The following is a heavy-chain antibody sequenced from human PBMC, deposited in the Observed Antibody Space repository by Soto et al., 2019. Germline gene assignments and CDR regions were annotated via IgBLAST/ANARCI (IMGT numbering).Heavy chain of an antibody. D-gene: IGHD3-3*01. CDR2: ISSSSSTI. CDR1: GFTFSSYS. CDR3: ARSETIFGVVSKQDAFDI. V-gene: IGHV3-48*01. Sequence: GGSLRLSCAASGFTFSSYSMNWVRQAPGKGLEWVSYISSSSSTIYYADSVKGRFTISRDNAKNSLYLQMNSLRAEDTAVYYCARSETIFGVVSKQDAFDIWGQGTMVTVSS. J-gene: IGHJ3*02.